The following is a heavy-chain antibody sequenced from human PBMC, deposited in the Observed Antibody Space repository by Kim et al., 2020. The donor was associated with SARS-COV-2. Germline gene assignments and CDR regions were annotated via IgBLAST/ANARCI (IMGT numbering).Heavy chain of an antibody. V-gene: IGHV3-53*01. D-gene: IGHD3-9*01. CDR2: IYSGGST. CDR3: ARLSRIYDILTGYLWPHFDY. Sequence: GGSLRLSCAASGFTVSSNYMSWVRQAPGKGLEWVSVIYSGGSTYYADSVKGRFTISRDNSKNTLYLQMNSLRAEDTAVYYCARLSRIYDILTGYLWPHFDYWGQGTLVTVSS. J-gene: IGHJ4*02. CDR1: GFTVSSNY.